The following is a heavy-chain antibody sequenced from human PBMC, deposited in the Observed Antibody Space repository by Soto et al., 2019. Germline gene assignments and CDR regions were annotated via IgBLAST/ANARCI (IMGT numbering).Heavy chain of an antibody. CDR1: GYTFTSYA. CDR3: ASSSGYYYVDY. V-gene: IGHV1-3*01. Sequence: QVQLVQSGAEVKKPGASVKVSCKASGYTFTSYAMHLVRQAPGQRLEWMGWTNAGNGNTKYSQKFQGRGTITRDTSASTAYMERSSLRSEDTAVYYCASSSGYYYVDYWGHGPLVTVSS. D-gene: IGHD3-22*01. CDR2: TNAGNGNT. J-gene: IGHJ4*01.